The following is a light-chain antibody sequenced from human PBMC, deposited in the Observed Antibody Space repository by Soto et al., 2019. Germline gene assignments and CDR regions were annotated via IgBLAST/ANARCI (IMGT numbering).Light chain of an antibody. CDR1: SSNIVSNT. CDR2: SNN. CDR3: AAWDDSLNGSWV. Sequence: QSVLTQPPSASGTPGQRVTISCSGSSSNIVSNTVNWYQQLPGTAPKLLIYSNNQRPSGVPDRFSGSKSGTSASLAISGLQSEDEADYYCAAWDDSLNGSWVFGGGTKVTVL. J-gene: IGLJ3*02. V-gene: IGLV1-44*01.